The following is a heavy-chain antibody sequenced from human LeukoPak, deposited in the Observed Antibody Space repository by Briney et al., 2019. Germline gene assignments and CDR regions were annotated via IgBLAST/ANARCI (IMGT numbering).Heavy chain of an antibody. J-gene: IGHJ4*02. CDR3: AIVLPYFGY. Sequence: ASVKVSCKASGYTFTTYGLSWVRQAPGQGLEWMGWITTYNGDTDYAQKLQGRVTMTADTSASTAYMELRSLRSDDTVVYYCAIVLPYFGYWGQGTLLTVSS. CDR2: ITTYNGDT. CDR1: GYTFTTYG. D-gene: IGHD3-10*01. V-gene: IGHV1-18*01.